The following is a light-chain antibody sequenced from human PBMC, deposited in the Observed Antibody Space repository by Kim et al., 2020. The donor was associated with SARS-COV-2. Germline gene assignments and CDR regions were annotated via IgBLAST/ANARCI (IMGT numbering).Light chain of an antibody. J-gene: IGLJ2*01. Sequence: LSPGQTAIITFSGYKLGDKSTSWYQQRPGQSPVLLIYQDYERPSGIPERFSASNSGNTATLTISGAQAVDEADYYCQTFDSDTVVFGRGTQLTVL. CDR1: KLGDKS. CDR3: QTFDSDTVV. CDR2: QDY. V-gene: IGLV3-1*01.